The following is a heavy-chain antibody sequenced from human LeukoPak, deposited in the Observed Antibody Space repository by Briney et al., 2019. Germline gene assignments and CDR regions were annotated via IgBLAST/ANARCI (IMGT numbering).Heavy chain of an antibody. CDR2: FDPEDGET. V-gene: IGHV1-24*01. J-gene: IGHJ4*02. Sequence: ASVKVSCKVSGYTLTELSMHWVRQAPGKGLEWMGGFDPEDGETIYAQKFQGRVTITADESTSTAYMELSSLRSEDTAVYYCARMYSSSWYVNYFDYWGQGTLVTVSS. CDR3: ARMYSSSWYVNYFDY. CDR1: GYTLTELS. D-gene: IGHD6-13*01.